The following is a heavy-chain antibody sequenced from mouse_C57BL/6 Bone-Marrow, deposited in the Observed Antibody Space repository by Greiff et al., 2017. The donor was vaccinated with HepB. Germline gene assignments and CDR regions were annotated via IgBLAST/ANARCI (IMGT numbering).Heavy chain of an antibody. Sequence: EVQLQQSGPELVKPGASVKIPCKASGYTFTDYNMDWVKQSHGKSLEWIGDINPNNGGTIYNQKFKGKATLTVDKSSSTAYMELRSLTSEDTAGYYCAREEGYGSSYFWFAYWGQGTLVTVSA. CDR1: GYTFTDYN. D-gene: IGHD1-1*01. J-gene: IGHJ3*01. CDR3: AREEGYGSSYFWFAY. V-gene: IGHV1-18*01. CDR2: INPNNGGT.